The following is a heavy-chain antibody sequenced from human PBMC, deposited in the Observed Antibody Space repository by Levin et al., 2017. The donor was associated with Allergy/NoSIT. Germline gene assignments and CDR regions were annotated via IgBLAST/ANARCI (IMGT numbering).Heavy chain of an antibody. CDR2: IFYSGST. J-gene: IGHJ4*02. CDR1: GGSISSGGYY. V-gene: IGHV4-31*03. CDR3: ARGTRGSGSYFDL. Sequence: PSETLSLTCTVSGGSISSGGYYWNWIRQHPGKGLEWIGYIFYSGSTFYSPSLKSRISISADTSNNHFSLKLNSVTAADTAVYYCARGTRGSGSYFDLWGQGTLVTVSS. D-gene: IGHD3-10*01.